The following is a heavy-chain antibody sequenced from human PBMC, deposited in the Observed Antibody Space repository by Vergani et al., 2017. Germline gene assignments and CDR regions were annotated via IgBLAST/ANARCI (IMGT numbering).Heavy chain of an antibody. J-gene: IGHJ6*03. CDR3: ARVDTQVPATSHFYYMTS. D-gene: IGHD6-25*01. V-gene: IGHV4-31*03. Sequence: QLQLQESGPGLVKPSETLSLICTVSGGSINPSSSFWGWIRQSPGKGLEWIGYIFYSGTTYDNPSLRSRLTISVDTSQNQFSLKLRSVTAADTAVYYCARVDTQVPATSHFYYMTSGAKGPRSSSP. CDR2: IFYSGTT. CDR1: GGSINPSSSF.